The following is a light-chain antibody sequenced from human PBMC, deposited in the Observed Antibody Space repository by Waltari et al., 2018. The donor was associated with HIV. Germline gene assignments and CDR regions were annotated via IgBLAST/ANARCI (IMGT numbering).Light chain of an antibody. CDR1: KSNIGAGHD. CDR3: QSSDIRLHGLWV. Sequence: QSLLTQTPSVSATPGQRITISCTGNKSNIGAGHDVHWYRQLPGTAPRLLIFANSNRPSGVPDRISGSKSTASASLAITGLQAEDEGYYYCQSSDIRLHGLWVFGGGTKVTVL. V-gene: IGLV1-40*01. CDR2: ANS. J-gene: IGLJ3*02.